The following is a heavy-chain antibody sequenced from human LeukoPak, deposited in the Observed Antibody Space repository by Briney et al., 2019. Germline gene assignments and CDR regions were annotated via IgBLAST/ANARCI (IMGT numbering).Heavy chain of an antibody. J-gene: IGHJ4*02. D-gene: IGHD1-14*01. V-gene: IGHV3-7*01. CDR1: GFTFSSYW. CDR3: ARNQRRLDY. Sequence: EGSLRLSCAASGFTFSSYWMSWVRQAPGEGLEWVANIKQDGSEKYYVDSVKGRFTISRDNAKNSLYLQVNSLRAEDTAVYYCARNQRRLDYWGQGTLVTVSS. CDR2: IKQDGSEK.